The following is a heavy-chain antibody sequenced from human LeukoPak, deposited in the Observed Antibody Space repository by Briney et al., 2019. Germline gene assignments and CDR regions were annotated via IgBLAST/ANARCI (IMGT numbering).Heavy chain of an antibody. CDR1: GFTFSSYE. D-gene: IGHD1-26*01. CDR3: ARAKPPRQWELVGDAFDI. Sequence: GGSLRLSCAASGFTFSSYEMNCVRQAPGKRREWVSYISSSGSTIYYADSVKGRFTTSRNNAKNSLYMQMNSMRAEDTAVYYCARAKPPRQWELVGDAFDIWGQGTMVTVSS. J-gene: IGHJ3*02. V-gene: IGHV3-48*03. CDR2: ISSSGSTI.